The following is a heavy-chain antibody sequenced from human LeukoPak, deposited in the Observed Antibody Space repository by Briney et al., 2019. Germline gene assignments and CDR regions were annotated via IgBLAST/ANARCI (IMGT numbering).Heavy chain of an antibody. D-gene: IGHD3-10*02. J-gene: IGHJ6*04. CDR2: ISRSGSSK. CDR1: GFTFSNYE. Sequence: GGSLRLSCAASGFTFSNYEMNWVRQAPGRGLEWVSYISRSGSSKYYADSVKGRFTISRDNAKNSLYLQMNSLRAEDTAVYYCAELGITMIGGVWGKGTTVTISS. V-gene: IGHV3-48*03. CDR3: AELGITMIGGV.